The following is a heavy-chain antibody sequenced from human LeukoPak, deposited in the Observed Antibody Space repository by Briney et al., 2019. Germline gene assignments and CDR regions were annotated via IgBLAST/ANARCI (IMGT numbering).Heavy chain of an antibody. CDR3: AINFRSAYYFFDF. V-gene: IGHV3-53*01. D-gene: IGHD3-3*01. CDR1: GFTVSSNY. J-gene: IGHJ4*02. CDR2: IYSGGRT. Sequence: GGSLRLSFAASGFTVSSNYMSWVRQAPGEGLERVSVIYSGGRTYYTDSVKGRFTISRDNSKNALYLQMNSLRAEDTAVYYCAINFRSAYYFFDFWGQGILVTVSS.